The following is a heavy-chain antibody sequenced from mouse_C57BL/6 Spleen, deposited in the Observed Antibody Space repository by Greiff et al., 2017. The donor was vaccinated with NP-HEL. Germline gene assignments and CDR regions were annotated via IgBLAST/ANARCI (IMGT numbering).Heavy chain of an antibody. CDR1: GYSFTGYY. CDR2: INPSTGGT. J-gene: IGHJ1*03. V-gene: IGHV1-42*01. Sequence: VQLKESGPELVKPGASVKISCKASGYSFTGYYMNWVKQSPEKSLEWIGEINPSTGGTTYNQKFKAKATLTVDKSSSTAYMQLKSLTSEDSAVYYCARGTTVVERYFDVWGTGTTVTVSS. D-gene: IGHD1-1*01. CDR3: ARGTTVVERYFDV.